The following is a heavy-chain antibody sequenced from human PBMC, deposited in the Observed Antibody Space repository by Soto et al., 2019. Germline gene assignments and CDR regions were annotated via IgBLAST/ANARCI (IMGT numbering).Heavy chain of an antibody. V-gene: IGHV3-30*03. J-gene: IGHJ5*02. CDR1: GFTFSSYG. Sequence: QVQLVESGGGVVQPGRSLRLSCAASGFTFSSYGMHWVRQAPGKGLEWVAVISYDGSNKYYADSVKGRFTISRDNSKNTLYLQMNSLRAEDTAVYYCARDYDILTGYSPAWFDPCGQGTLVTVSS. CDR3: ARDYDILTGYSPAWFDP. D-gene: IGHD3-9*01. CDR2: ISYDGSNK.